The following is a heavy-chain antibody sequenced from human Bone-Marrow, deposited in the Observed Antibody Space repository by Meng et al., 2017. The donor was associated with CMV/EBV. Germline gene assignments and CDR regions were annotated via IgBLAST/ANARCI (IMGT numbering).Heavy chain of an antibody. CDR3: TRDLITITGTTSDYGMDV. CDR1: GFTFGDYA. CDR2: IRSKAYGGTT. D-gene: IGHD1-7*01. V-gene: IGHV3-49*04. Sequence: GGSLRLSCTASGFTFGDYAMSWVRQAPGKGLEWVGFIRSKAYGGTTEYAASVKGRFTISRDDSKSIAYLQMNSLKTEDTAVYYCTRDLITITGTTSDYGMDVWGQGTTVTVSS. J-gene: IGHJ6*02.